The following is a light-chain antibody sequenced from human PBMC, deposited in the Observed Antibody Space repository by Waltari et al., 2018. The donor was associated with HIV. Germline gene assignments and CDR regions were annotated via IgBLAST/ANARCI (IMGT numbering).Light chain of an antibody. V-gene: IGKV1-27*01. Sequence: DIQMTQSPSSLSASVGDRVTITCRVSQGIGNSLAWYQQKPGKVPTLLIYAASTLQSGVPSRFSGSGSGTDFTLTISSLQPEDFATYYCQKYNSAHLTFGPGTKVDVK. CDR1: QGIGNS. CDR3: QKYNSAHLT. CDR2: AAS. J-gene: IGKJ3*01.